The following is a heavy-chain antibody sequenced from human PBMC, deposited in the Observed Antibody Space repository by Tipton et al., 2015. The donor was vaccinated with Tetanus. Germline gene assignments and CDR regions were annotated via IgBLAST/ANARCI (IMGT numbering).Heavy chain of an antibody. D-gene: IGHD2-21*01. Sequence: TLSLTCTVSGGSLRSGGYYWSWIRQHPGQGLEWIGYIYYTGNTYYNPSLKSRVTLSIDMSKNQFSLRLSSVTAADTAIYYCARERIEAFYYHGLDVWGPGTTVTVSS. CDR2: IYYTGNT. V-gene: IGHV4-31*03. J-gene: IGHJ6*02. CDR3: ARERIEAFYYHGLDV. CDR1: GGSLRSGGYY.